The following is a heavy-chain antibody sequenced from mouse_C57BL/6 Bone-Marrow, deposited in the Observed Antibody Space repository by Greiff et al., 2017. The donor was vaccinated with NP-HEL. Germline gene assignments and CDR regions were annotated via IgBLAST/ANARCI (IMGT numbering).Heavy chain of an antibody. D-gene: IGHD1-1*01. CDR1: GFTFTDYY. J-gene: IGHJ1*03. V-gene: IGHV7-3*01. CDR3: SRSPYYYGSSYSYWYFDV. Sequence: EVMLVESGGGLVQPGGSLSLSCAASGFTFTDYYMSWVRQPPGKALEWLGFIRNKANGYTTEYSESVKGRFTISRDNSQSILYLQMNALRAEDSATYYCSRSPYYYGSSYSYWYFDVWGTGTTVTVSS. CDR2: IRNKANGYTT.